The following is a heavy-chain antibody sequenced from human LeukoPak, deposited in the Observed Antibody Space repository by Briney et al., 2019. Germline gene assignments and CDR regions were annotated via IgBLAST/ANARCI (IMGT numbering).Heavy chain of an antibody. V-gene: IGHV4-34*01. CDR2: INHSGST. CDR1: GGSFSGYY. CDR3: ARDLIGSSWKPAPFDY. J-gene: IGHJ4*02. Sequence: PSETLSLTCAVYGGSFSGYYWSWIRQPPGKGLEWIGEINHSGSTNYNPSLKSRVTISVDTSKNQFSLKLSSVTAADTAVYYCARDLIGSSWKPAPFDYWGQGTLVTVSS. D-gene: IGHD6-13*01.